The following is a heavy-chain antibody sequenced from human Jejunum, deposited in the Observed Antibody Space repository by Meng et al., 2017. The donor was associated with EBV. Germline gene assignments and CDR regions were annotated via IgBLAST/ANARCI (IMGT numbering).Heavy chain of an antibody. Sequence: QLQLPESGPGLVRSSGXLSPTCTVXGGPVSTGSYYWSWIRQPPGKGLEWIVYFYYSASPKYNPSLKSRATISADMSKNQFSLKLRSVTSADTAVYYCARGRGVTDYYDSSGSPFDYWGQGTLVTVSS. V-gene: IGHV4-61*01. CDR3: ARGRGVTDYYDSSGSPFDY. D-gene: IGHD3-22*01. J-gene: IGHJ4*02. CDR1: GGPVSTGSYY. CDR2: FYYSASP.